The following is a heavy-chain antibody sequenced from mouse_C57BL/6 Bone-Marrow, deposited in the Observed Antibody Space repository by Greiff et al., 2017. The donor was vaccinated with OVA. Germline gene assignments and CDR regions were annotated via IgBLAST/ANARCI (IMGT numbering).Heavy chain of an antibody. V-gene: IGHV1-61*01. D-gene: IGHD6-5*01. CDR3: ARHLPYSFMDY. Sequence: QVQLKQPGAELVRPGSSVKLSCKASGYTFTSYWMDWVKQRPGQGLEWIGNIYPSDSETHYNQKFKDKATLTVDKSSSTAYMQLSSLTSEDSAVYYCARHLPYSFMDYWGQGTSVTVSS. J-gene: IGHJ4*01. CDR2: IYPSDSET. CDR1: GYTFTSYW.